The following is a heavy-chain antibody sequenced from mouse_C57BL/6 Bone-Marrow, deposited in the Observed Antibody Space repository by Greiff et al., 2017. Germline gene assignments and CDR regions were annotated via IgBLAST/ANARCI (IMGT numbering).Heavy chain of an antibody. CDR2: ISSGRSTI. D-gene: IGHD3-2*02. V-gene: IGHV5-17*01. J-gene: IGHJ2*01. CDR1: GFPFSDYG. Sequence: EVKLVGSGGGLVKPGGSLRLSCAASGFPFSDYGMHGVRQAPEKGLEGFTYISSGRSTIYYADTVKGRFTISRDNAKTTLFLQMTSLRSEDTAMYYCARDSSGPSYWGQGTTLTVSS. CDR3: ARDSSGPSY.